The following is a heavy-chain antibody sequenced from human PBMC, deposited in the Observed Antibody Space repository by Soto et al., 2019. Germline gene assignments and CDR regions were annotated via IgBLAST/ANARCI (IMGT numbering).Heavy chain of an antibody. J-gene: IGHJ4*01. CDR2: TYYRSKWYY. CDR3: ARGEQYSRRIFDY. V-gene: IGHV6-1*01. Sequence: QVPLQQSGPGLVKPSQTLSLTCAITGDSVSSNSAGWSWVRQSPSRGLEWLGRTYYRSKWYYEYAVSVRGRITINPDTSKNQFSLQLNPVSPQATAVYFCARGEQYSRRIFDYWGQGTLVTVSS. D-gene: IGHD1-26*01. CDR1: GDSVSSNSAG.